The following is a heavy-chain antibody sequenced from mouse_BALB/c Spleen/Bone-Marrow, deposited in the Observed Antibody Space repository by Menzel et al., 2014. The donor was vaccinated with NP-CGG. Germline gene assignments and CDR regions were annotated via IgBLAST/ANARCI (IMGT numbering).Heavy chain of an antibody. V-gene: IGHV1-80*01. Sequence: VKLVESGAELVRPGSSVKISCKSSGYAFSTYWINWVKQRPGQGLEWIGQIYPGDGDTDSNGKFKGKATLTADRSSNTAYMEFSSLTSEDSAVYFCARGGISVDYWGQGTTLTVSS. CDR3: ARGGISVDY. CDR1: GYAFSTYW. J-gene: IGHJ2*01. CDR2: IYPGDGDT.